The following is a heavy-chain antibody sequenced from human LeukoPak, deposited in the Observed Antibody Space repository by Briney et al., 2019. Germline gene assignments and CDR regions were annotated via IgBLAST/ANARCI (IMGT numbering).Heavy chain of an antibody. D-gene: IGHD3-10*01. V-gene: IGHV4-30-4*01. CDR1: GGSISSGDYY. CDR2: IYYSGST. Sequence: PSETLSLTCAVSGGSISSGDYYWSWIRQPPGKGLEWIGYIYYSGSTYYNPSLKSGVTISVDTSKNQFSLKLSSVTAADTAVYYCARDFGGGWGQGTLVTVSS. J-gene: IGHJ4*02. CDR3: ARDFGGG.